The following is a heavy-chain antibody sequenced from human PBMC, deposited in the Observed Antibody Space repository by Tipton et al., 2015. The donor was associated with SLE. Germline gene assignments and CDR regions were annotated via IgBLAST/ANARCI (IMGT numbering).Heavy chain of an antibody. Sequence: TLSLTCSVSGGSISSNYWVWIRQPPEKGLEWIGYISDGGDTNQNPSLKSRVIMSVDSAKNQFSLKLTSVTAADTAVYYCARGMVTWRGAILGVDVWGQGTTVNVSS. CDR1: GGSISSNY. CDR3: ARGMVTWRGAILGVDV. J-gene: IGHJ6*02. CDR2: ISDGGDT. D-gene: IGHD2-21*02. V-gene: IGHV4-59*08.